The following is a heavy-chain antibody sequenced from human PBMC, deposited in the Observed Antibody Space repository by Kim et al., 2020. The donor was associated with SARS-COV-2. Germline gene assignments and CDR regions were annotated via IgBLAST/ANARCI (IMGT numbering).Heavy chain of an antibody. CDR3: ARARGQSWWLSYFYYGMDV. Sequence: ASVKVSCKASGYTFTNYDINWVRQATGQGLEWMGWMNPNSGNTDYAQKFQGRVTMTRNTSISTAYMELSSLRSEDTAVYYCARARGQSWWLSYFYYGMDVWGQGTTVTVSS. V-gene: IGHV1-8*01. CDR2: MNPNSGNT. CDR1: GYTFTNYD. D-gene: IGHD6-19*01. J-gene: IGHJ6*02.